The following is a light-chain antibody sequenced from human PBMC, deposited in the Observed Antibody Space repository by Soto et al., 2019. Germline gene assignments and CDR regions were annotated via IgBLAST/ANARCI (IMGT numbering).Light chain of an antibody. CDR2: GAS. Sequence: EIVMTQSPDALSVSPGDIATLCCRASQSVSIDLAWYQQTPGQAPRLLIYGASTRATGVPPTFSGSGSGTECTLTISSLQSEDVAVYYCQQYKDRSRTLGQGTKVDI. CDR1: QSVSID. J-gene: IGKJ1*01. V-gene: IGKV3-15*01. CDR3: QQYKDRSRT.